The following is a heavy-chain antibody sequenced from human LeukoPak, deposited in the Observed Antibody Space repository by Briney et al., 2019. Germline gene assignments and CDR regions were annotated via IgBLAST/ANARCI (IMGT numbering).Heavy chain of an antibody. CDR1: GYTFTSYC. Sequence: ASVKVSCKASGYTFTSYCMHWVRQAPGQGPEWMGIINPSGGSTSYAQKFQGRVTMTRDTSTSTVYMELSSLRSEDTAVYYCAGDVPYYDSSGYYQPTHFDYWGQGTLVTVSS. J-gene: IGHJ4*02. V-gene: IGHV1-46*01. CDR3: AGDVPYYDSSGYYQPTHFDY. CDR2: INPSGGST. D-gene: IGHD3-22*01.